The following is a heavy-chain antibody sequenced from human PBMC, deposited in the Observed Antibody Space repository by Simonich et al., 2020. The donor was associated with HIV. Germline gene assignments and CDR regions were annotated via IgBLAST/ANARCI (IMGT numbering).Heavy chain of an antibody. D-gene: IGHD1-1*01. CDR3: ARDSATRTDAGAFDI. Sequence: QVHLVQSGAEVKKPGSSVTLSCTASGYTFTTYSMHWGRQAPGQRLEWMGWIKPGNGKTKNSTKFKGRVNITRDSSASTAYMELSSLTSEDTAVYYCARDSATRTDAGAFDIWGQGTMVTVSS. J-gene: IGHJ3*02. CDR1: GYTFTTYS. V-gene: IGHV1-3*01. CDR2: IKPGNGKT.